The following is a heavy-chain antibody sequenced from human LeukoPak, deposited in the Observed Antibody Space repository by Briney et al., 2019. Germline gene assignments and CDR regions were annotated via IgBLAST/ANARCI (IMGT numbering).Heavy chain of an antibody. CDR2: MNPNSGNT. CDR3: ARGCQWLGRKGYYYYYYMDV. V-gene: IGHV1-8*01. J-gene: IGHJ6*03. D-gene: IGHD6-19*01. Sequence: ASVKVSCKASGYTFTSYDINWVRQATGQGLEWMGWMNPNSGNTGYAQKFQGRVTMTRNTSISTAYMELSSLRSEDTAVYYCARGCQWLGRKGYYYYYYMDVWGKGTTVTVSS. CDR1: GYTFTSYD.